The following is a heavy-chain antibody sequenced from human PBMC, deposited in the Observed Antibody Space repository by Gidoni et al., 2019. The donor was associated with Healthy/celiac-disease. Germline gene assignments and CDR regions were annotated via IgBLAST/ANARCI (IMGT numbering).Heavy chain of an antibody. J-gene: IGHJ3*02. CDR3: VKARGSSWQHDAFDI. Sequence: EVQLVESGGGLVQPGGSLRPSCSASGFHFGTYAMHWVRQAPGKGLEYVSAISSNGGSTYYADSVKGRFTISRDNSKNTLYLQMSSLRAEDTAVYYCVKARGSSWQHDAFDIWGQGTMVTVSS. D-gene: IGHD6-13*01. CDR1: GFHFGTYA. V-gene: IGHV3-64D*06. CDR2: ISSNGGST.